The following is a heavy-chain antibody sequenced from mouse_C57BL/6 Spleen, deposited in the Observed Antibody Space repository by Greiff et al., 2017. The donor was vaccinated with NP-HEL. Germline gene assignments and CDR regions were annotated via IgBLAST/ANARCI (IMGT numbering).Heavy chain of an antibody. CDR3: AGAVVAHYYAMDG. D-gene: IGHD1-1*01. J-gene: IGHJ4*01. Sequence: EVQVVESGGGLVQPGGSMKLSCVASGFTFSNYWMNWVRQTPEKGLEWVAQIRLKSDNYATHYAVSVKGRFTISRDDSKSSVYLQMNNLGAEDTGIDYCAGAVVAHYYAMDGWGQGTSVTVSS. CDR2: IRLKSDNYAT. CDR1: GFTFSNYW. V-gene: IGHV6-3*01.